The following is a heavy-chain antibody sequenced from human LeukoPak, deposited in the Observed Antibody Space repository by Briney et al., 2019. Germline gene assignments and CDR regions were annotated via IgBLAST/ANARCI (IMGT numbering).Heavy chain of an antibody. CDR2: IYPGDSDT. CDR3: ARPLDSSGYYYELPFYY. Sequence: GESLKISCKISGYRLTDNWIGWVRQVPGKGLEWMGLIYPGDSDTRYSPSFQGQVTFSVDMSISTAYLQLSGLRASDTAMYYCARPLDSSGYYYELPFYYWGQGTLVTVSS. V-gene: IGHV5-51*01. J-gene: IGHJ4*02. CDR1: GYRLTDNW. D-gene: IGHD3-22*01.